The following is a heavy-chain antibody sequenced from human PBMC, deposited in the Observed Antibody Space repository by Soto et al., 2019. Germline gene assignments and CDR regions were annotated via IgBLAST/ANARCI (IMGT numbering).Heavy chain of an antibody. V-gene: IGHV3-11*01. J-gene: IGHJ4*02. CDR2: ISSSGSTI. Sequence: GGSLRLSCAASGFTFSDYYMSWIRQAPGKGLEWVSYISSSGSTIYYADSVKGRFTISRDNAKNSLFRQMNSLRAEDTAVYYCARFDVWFGELPSDDYWGQGTLVTVSS. D-gene: IGHD3-10*01. CDR1: GFTFSDYY. CDR3: ARFDVWFGELPSDDY.